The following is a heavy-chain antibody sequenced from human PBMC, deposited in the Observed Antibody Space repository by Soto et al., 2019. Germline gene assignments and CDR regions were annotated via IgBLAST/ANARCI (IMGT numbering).Heavy chain of an antibody. D-gene: IGHD2-8*01. CDR2: IDPRDSYS. CDR3: ARLSTGFCTTTTCQHYFGMDV. CDR1: GYTFSAFW. V-gene: IGHV5-10-1*01. Sequence: GESRKISCQASGYTFSAFWITWVRQMPGKGLEWMATIDPRDSYSNYSLSFQGHVTISADKSIGSAYLHWSTLEASDTAIYYCARLSTGFCTTTTCQHYFGMDVWGQGNKVTVSS. J-gene: IGHJ6*02.